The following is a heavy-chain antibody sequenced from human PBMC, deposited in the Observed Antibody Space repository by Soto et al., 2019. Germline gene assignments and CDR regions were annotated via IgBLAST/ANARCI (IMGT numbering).Heavy chain of an antibody. CDR1: GFTFSSYA. CDR3: ARDAPTYYYDSSGYLNWFDP. CDR2: ISYDGSNK. Sequence: PGGSLRLSCAASGFTFSSYAMHWVRQAPGKGLEWVAVISYDGSNKYYADSVKGRFTISRDNSKNTLYLQMNSLRAEDTAVYYCARDAPTYYYDSSGYLNWFDPWGQGTLVTVSS. D-gene: IGHD3-22*01. V-gene: IGHV3-30-3*01. J-gene: IGHJ5*02.